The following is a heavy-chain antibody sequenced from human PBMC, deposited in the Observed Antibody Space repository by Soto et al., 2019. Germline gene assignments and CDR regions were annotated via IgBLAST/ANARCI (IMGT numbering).Heavy chain of an antibody. CDR3: ARETRMTAFEM. Sequence: ASVKVSCKASGYTFTDYFLHWVRQAPGQGLEWMGWVNPNSGGTSYAQKIKDWVTMTRDTSINTAYMELRRLRSDDTALYFCARETRMTAFEMWG. CDR1: GYTFTDYF. J-gene: IGHJ3*02. D-gene: IGHD2-15*01. V-gene: IGHV1-2*04. CDR2: VNPNSGGT.